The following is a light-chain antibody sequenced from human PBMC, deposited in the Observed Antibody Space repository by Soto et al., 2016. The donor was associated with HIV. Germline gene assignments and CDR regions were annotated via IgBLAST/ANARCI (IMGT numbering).Light chain of an antibody. CDR1: NIGSKT. CDR3: QVWDSSSDHHV. V-gene: IGLV3-21*03. Sequence: SYVLTQPPSVSVAPGKAARITCGGTNIGSKTVHWYQQKPGQAPVLVVYDDSDRPSGIPERFSGSNSGNTATLTISRVEAGDEADYYCQVWDSSSDHHVFGTGTKVTVL. CDR2: DDS. J-gene: IGLJ1*01.